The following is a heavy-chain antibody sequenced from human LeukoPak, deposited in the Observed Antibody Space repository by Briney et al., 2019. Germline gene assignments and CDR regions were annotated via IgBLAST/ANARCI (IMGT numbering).Heavy chain of an antibody. V-gene: IGHV1-46*01. J-gene: IGHJ4*02. Sequence: ASVKVSCKASGYTFTSYYMHWVRQAPGQGLEWMGIINPSGGSTSYAQKFQGRVTMTRDTSTSTVYMELSSLRSEDTAVYYCARGPVFYDSSGYYYGDWGQGTLVTVSS. D-gene: IGHD3-22*01. CDR2: INPSGGST. CDR1: GYTFTSYY. CDR3: ARGPVFYDSSGYYYGD.